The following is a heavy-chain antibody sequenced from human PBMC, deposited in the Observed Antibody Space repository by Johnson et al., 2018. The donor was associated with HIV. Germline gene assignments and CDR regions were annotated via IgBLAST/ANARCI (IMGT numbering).Heavy chain of an antibody. V-gene: IGHV3-9*01. CDR1: GFTFDDYA. D-gene: IGHD3-16*02. CDR3: ARGGLGYQNFHDPFDV. Sequence: LGVSCAASGFTFDDYAIHRVRQAPGKGLEWVSGISWSGGSMGYADSVKGRFTISRDNAKNSLYLQMNSLRPEDTALYYCARGGLGYQNFHDPFDVWGQGTMVTVSS. CDR2: ISWSGGSM. J-gene: IGHJ3*01.